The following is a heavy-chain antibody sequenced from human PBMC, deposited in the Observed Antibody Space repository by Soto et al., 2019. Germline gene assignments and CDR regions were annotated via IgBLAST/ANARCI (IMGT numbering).Heavy chain of an antibody. J-gene: IGHJ4*02. D-gene: IGHD3-22*01. V-gene: IGHV4-59*01. CDR1: DGSISSYY. CDR3: ASFYDSSGYYFDY. Sequence: SETLSLTCTVSDGSISSYYWSWIRQPPGKGLEWIGYIYYSGSTNYNPSLKSRVTISVDTSKNQFSLKLSSVTAADTAVYYCASFYDSSGYYFDYWGQGTLVTFSS. CDR2: IYYSGST.